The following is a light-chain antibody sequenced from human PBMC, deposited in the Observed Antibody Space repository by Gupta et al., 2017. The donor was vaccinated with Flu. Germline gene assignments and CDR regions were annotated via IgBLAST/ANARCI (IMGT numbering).Light chain of an antibody. J-gene: IGKJ2*01. Sequence: EIVMTQSPAILSVSPGERATLSCRASQTITTNLAWYQQKPGQAPRPLIYGASTRATAVPVRFSGSGSGTEFTLTISSLQSEDFAVYYCQQYKNWPPMYTFGQGTTLEI. CDR1: QTITTN. CDR2: GAS. CDR3: QQYKNWPPMYT. V-gene: IGKV3-15*01.